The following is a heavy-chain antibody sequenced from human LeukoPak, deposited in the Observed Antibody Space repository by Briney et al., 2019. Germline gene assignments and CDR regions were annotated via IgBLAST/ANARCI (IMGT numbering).Heavy chain of an antibody. V-gene: IGHV1-69*05. CDR2: IIPIFGTA. Sequence: ASVKVSCKASGGTFSSYAISWVRQAPGQGLEWMGRIIPIFGTANYAQKFQGRVTITTDESTSTAYMELSSLRSEDTAVYYCARGCTSCFWVDPWGQGTLVTVSS. D-gene: IGHD2-2*01. J-gene: IGHJ5*02. CDR3: ARGCTSCFWVDP. CDR1: GGTFSSYA.